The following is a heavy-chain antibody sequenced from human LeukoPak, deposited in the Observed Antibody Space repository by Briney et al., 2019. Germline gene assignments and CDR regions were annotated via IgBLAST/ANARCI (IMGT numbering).Heavy chain of an antibody. J-gene: IGHJ4*02. CDR3: AIGERSYYFDY. D-gene: IGHD1-1*01. V-gene: IGHV1-8*01. Sequence: ASVKVSCKASGYTFTTYDINWVRQATGQGLEWMGWMNPNSANTGYAQKFQGRVTMTRNTSISTAYMVLSSLRSEDTAVYYCAIGERSYYFDYWGQGTLVTVSS. CDR2: MNPNSANT. CDR1: GYTFTTYD.